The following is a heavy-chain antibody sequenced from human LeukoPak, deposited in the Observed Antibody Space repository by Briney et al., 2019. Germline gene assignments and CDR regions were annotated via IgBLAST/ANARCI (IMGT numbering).Heavy chain of an antibody. Sequence: PSETLSLTCTVSGGSISSSSYYWGWIRQPPGKGLEWIGSIYYSGSTYYNPSLKSRVTISVDTSKNQFSLKLSSVTAADTAVYYCARGGNYYDSSGYYFGYMDVWGKGTTVTVSS. J-gene: IGHJ6*03. CDR3: ARGGNYYDSSGYYFGYMDV. D-gene: IGHD3-22*01. CDR2: IYYSGST. CDR1: GGSISSSSYY. V-gene: IGHV4-39*07.